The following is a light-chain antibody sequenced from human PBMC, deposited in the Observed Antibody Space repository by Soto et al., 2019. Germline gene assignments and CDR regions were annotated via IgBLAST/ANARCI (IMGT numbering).Light chain of an antibody. CDR2: GVA. CDR1: SSDIGAFNY. V-gene: IGLV2-14*01. Sequence: QSALTQPASVSGSPGQSVTISCTGTSSDIGAFNYVSWYQHHPGKAPKLMIYGVANRPSGVSNRFSGSKSGNTGSLTISGLQAEDEASYYCSSYTVTTTLVVFGGGTKLTVL. J-gene: IGLJ2*01. CDR3: SSYTVTTTLVV.